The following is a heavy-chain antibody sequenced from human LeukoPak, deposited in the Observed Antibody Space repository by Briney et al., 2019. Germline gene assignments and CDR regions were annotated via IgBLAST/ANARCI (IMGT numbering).Heavy chain of an antibody. CDR3: ARDPKLLWFGELHSTVISDY. V-gene: IGHV1-18*01. Sequence: GASVKVSCKASGYTFTSYGISWVRQAPGQGLEWMGWISAYNGNTNYAQKLQGRVTMTTDTSTSTAYMELRSLRSDDTAVYYCARDPKLLWFGELHSTVISDYWGQGTLVTVSS. CDR1: GYTFTSYG. D-gene: IGHD3-10*01. J-gene: IGHJ4*02. CDR2: ISAYNGNT.